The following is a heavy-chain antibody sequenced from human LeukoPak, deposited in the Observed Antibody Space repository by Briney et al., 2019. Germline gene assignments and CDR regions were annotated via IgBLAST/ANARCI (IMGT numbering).Heavy chain of an antibody. Sequence: GGSLRLSCAASGFTFTNAWMSWVRQAPGKGLEMVGRIKSKSDGGTTYYAAPVKGRFTISRDDSKNTLYLQMNSLKIEDTAVYYCTTDLGSDWGQGTLVTVSS. D-gene: IGHD1-26*01. CDR3: TTDLGSD. CDR1: GFTFTNAW. CDR2: IKSKSDGGTT. V-gene: IGHV3-15*01. J-gene: IGHJ4*02.